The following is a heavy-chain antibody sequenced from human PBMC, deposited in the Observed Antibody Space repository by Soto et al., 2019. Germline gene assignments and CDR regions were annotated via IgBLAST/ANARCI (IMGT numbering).Heavy chain of an antibody. D-gene: IGHD2-21*02. J-gene: IGHJ4*02. CDR1: GGPVNSYY. CDR2: IFYSGST. Sequence: SETLSLTCTVSGGPVNSYYWSWIRQPPGKGLEWIGYIFYSGSTKSNPSLKSRVTMSVDMSKNQFSLRLTSVTAAGTAVYYCSRVFPSYCGGDCSYFDSWGQGTLVTVSS. CDR3: SRVFPSYCGGDCSYFDS. V-gene: IGHV4-59*02.